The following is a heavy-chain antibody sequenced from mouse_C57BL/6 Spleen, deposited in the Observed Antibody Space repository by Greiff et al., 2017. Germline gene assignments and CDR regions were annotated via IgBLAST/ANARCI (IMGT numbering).Heavy chain of an antibody. D-gene: IGHD2-1*01. CDR1: GYTFTSYG. CDR3: ARPLYYGNYYYAMDY. V-gene: IGHV1-81*01. CDR2: IYPRSGNT. Sequence: VKLMESGAELARPGASVKLSCKASGYTFTSYGISWVKQRTGQGLEWIGEIYPRSGNTYYNEKFKGKATLTADKSSSTAYMELRSLTSEDSAVYCCARPLYYGNYYYAMDYWGQGTSVTVSS. J-gene: IGHJ4*01.